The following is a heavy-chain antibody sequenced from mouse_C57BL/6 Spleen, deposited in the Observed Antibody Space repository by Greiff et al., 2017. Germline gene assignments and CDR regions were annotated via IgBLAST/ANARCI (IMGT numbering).Heavy chain of an antibody. CDR3: ARKGDSNYFYAMDY. V-gene: IGHV1-80*01. D-gene: IGHD2-5*01. J-gene: IGHJ4*01. Sequence: VQLQQSGAELVKPGASVKISCKASGYAFSSYWMNWVKQRPGKGLEWIGQIYPGDGDTNYNGKFKGKATLTADKSSSTAYMQLSSLTSEDSAVYFCARKGDSNYFYAMDYWGQGTSVTVSS. CDR1: GYAFSSYW. CDR2: IYPGDGDT.